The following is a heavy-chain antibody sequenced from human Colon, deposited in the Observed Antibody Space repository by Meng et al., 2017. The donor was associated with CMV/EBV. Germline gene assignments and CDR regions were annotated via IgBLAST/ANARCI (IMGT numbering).Heavy chain of an antibody. CDR3: ARDPWAGRGSYGSLTLSV. J-gene: IGHJ4*02. D-gene: IGHD5-18*01. CDR2: ISYDGSNK. CDR1: GFTFSSYA. Sequence: GGSLRLSCAASGFTFSSYAMHWVRQAPGKGLEWVAVISYDGSNKYYADSVKGRFTISRDNSKNTLYLQMNSLGAEDTAVYYCARDPWAGRGSYGSLTLSVWGQGTLVTVSS. V-gene: IGHV3-30-3*01.